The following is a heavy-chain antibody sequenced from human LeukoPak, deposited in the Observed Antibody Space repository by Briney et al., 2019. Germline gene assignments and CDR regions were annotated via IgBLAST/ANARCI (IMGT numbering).Heavy chain of an antibody. J-gene: IGHJ6*03. V-gene: IGHV4-59*01. CDR2: IYYSGST. D-gene: IGHD3-10*01. CDR3: AREGTGQYYYYYMDV. CDR1: GGSIRSDY. Sequence: SETLSLTCTVSGGSIRSDYWSWIRQPPGKGLEGIGYIYYSGSTNYNPSLKSRVTISLDTSKNQFSLKLSSVTAAATAVYYCAREGTGQYYYYYMDVWGKGTTVTVSS.